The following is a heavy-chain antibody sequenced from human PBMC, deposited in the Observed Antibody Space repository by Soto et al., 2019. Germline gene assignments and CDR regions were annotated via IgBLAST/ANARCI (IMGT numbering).Heavy chain of an antibody. CDR1: GVRSWDHY. CDR3: ARGTYRSKTDFDY. CDR2: ISGSSRYT. Sequence: GSLRTSCAASGVRSWDHYMNWVRQDPGKGLEWVSYISGSSRYTNFADSVKGRFTISRDNAQNSLYLQMTSLRAEDTAVYYCARGTYRSKTDFDYWGQGTLVTVSS. D-gene: IGHD6-13*01. V-gene: IGHV3-11*05. J-gene: IGHJ4*02.